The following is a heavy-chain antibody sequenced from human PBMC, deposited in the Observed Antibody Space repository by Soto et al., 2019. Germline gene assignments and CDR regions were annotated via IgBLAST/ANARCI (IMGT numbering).Heavy chain of an antibody. D-gene: IGHD1-20*01. CDR3: AHRLNNSPLDFDI. J-gene: IGHJ3*02. V-gene: IGHV2-5*01. CDR1: GFSLISSGLA. CDR2: IYWNDDK. Sequence: QITLRESGPTLVKPTQTLTLTCTFSGFSLISSGLAVGWIRQPPGKALEWLALIYWNDDKLYSPSLKSRLTVTKVSSKNQVVLTLTDMDPVDTGTYYCAHRLNNSPLDFDIWGQGTMVSVSS.